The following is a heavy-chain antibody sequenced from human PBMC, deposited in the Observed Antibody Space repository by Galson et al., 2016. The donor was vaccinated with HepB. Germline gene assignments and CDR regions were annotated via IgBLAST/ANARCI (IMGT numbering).Heavy chain of an antibody. CDR3: ARGRATQVRGLVGYYFDY. V-gene: IGHV3-7*01. J-gene: IGHJ4*02. Sequence: ETLSLTCAVYGGSFGDNFWSWVRQAPGKGLEWVGNIKQDGSETYYGDSVRGRFTISRDNAGNSLSLQLNNLRGEDTATYYCARGRATQVRGLVGYYFDYWGRGTLVTVYS. CDR1: GGSFGDNF. CDR2: IKQDGSET. D-gene: IGHD3-10*01.